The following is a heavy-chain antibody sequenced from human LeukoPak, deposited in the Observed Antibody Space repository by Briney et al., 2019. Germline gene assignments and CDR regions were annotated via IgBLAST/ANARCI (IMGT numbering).Heavy chain of an antibody. J-gene: IGHJ4*02. D-gene: IGHD3-22*01. CDR3: ASQAGSYYYDSSGFKR. Sequence: GGSLRLSCAASGFTFDDYAMHWVRQAPGKGLEWVSGISWNSGSIGYGDSVKGRFTISRDNAKNSLYLQMNSLRAEDTALYYCASQAGSYYYDSSGFKRWGQGTLVTVSS. CDR2: ISWNSGSI. CDR1: GFTFDDYA. V-gene: IGHV3-9*01.